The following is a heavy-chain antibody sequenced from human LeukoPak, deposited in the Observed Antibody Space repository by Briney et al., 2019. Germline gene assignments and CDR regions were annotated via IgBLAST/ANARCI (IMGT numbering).Heavy chain of an antibody. CDR1: GFTFSNFA. D-gene: IGHD3-9*01. CDR2: ISYDGSKK. J-gene: IGHJ4*02. CDR3: ARDISQLDF. V-gene: IGHV3-30*09. Sequence: PGRSPRLSCAASGFTFSNFAMHWVRQAPGKGLEWVAVISYDGSKKFYADSVKGRFAISRDNSKNTLSLQMNSLRAEDTAVYYCARDISQLDFWGPGAPVTVSS.